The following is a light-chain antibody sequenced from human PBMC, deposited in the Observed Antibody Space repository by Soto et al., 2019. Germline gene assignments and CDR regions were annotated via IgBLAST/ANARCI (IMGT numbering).Light chain of an antibody. CDR3: QQYYRTPVT. CDR2: WAS. J-gene: IGKJ5*01. CDR1: QSGLNSANNKNY. Sequence: DIVMTQSPDSLAVSLGERATINCKSSQSGLNSANNKNYLAWYQQKPGQPPKLLIYWASTRESGVPDRFSGSGFGTDFTLTISSLQAEDVAVYYCQQYYRTPVTFGQGTRLEIK. V-gene: IGKV4-1*01.